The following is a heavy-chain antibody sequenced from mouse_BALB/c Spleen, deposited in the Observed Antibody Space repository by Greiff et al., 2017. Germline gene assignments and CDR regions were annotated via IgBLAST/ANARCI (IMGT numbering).Heavy chain of an antibody. Sequence: EVKLEESGGGLVKPGGSLKLSCAASGFTFSSYAMSWVRQSPEKRLEWVAEISSGGSYTYYPDTVTGRFTISRDNAKNTLYLEMSSLRSEDTAMYYCARDGSLAMDYWGQGTSVTVSS. V-gene: IGHV5-9-4*01. CDR1: GFTFSSYA. D-gene: IGHD2-2*01. CDR3: ARDGSLAMDY. J-gene: IGHJ4*01. CDR2: ISSGGSYT.